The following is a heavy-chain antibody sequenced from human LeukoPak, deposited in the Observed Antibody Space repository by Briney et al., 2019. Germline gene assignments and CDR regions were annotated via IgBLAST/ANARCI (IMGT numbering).Heavy chain of an antibody. J-gene: IGHJ4*02. CDR3: ARDAKPDSKTTSPNY. V-gene: IGHV3-74*01. Sequence: PGGSLRLSCAASGFTFSSYGMHWVRQIPGKGLVWVSRINSDGSSTNYADSVKGRFTISRDNAKNTLYLQMNSLRAEDTAVYYCARDAKPDSKTTSPNYWGQGTLVTVSS. CDR1: GFTFSSYG. CDR2: INSDGSST. D-gene: IGHD2/OR15-2a*01.